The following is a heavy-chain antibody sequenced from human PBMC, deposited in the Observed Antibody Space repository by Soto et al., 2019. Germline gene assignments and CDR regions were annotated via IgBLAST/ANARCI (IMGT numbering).Heavy chain of an antibody. D-gene: IGHD1-26*01. CDR2: ISVYNGNT. CDR1: GYTLTNCG. CDR3: ASNPHYSGGLSGGSDGFDI. Sequence: ASVKVSCKASGYTLTNCGISWVRQAPLQGLERMGWISVYNGNTKSAKKFQGRVTMTPNTATSTAYMESRRQQSDNTAVYNGASNPHYSGGLSGGSDGFDIWCQGTLVTV. V-gene: IGHV1-18*01. J-gene: IGHJ3*02.